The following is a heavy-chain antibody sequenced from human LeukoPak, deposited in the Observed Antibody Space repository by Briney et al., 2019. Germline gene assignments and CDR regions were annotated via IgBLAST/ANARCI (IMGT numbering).Heavy chain of an antibody. Sequence: SETLSLTCSLSGGSISSGSYCWGWIRQPPGKGLEWIGTICYSGTAYYNPSLKSRVTISVDTSKNQFSLKLSSVTAADTAVYSCARQWGYISGYTYYFYYMDVSGKGTTFTVSS. D-gene: IGHD5-18*01. CDR2: ICYSGTA. V-gene: IGHV4-39*01. CDR1: GGSISSGSYC. J-gene: IGHJ6*03. CDR3: ARQWGYISGYTYYFYYMDV.